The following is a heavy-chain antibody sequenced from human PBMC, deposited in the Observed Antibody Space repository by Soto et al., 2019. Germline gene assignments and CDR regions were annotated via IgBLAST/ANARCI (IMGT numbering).Heavy chain of an antibody. D-gene: IGHD2-21*02. J-gene: IGHJ3*02. CDR3: ARGKNAAVTVTNRAFDI. CDR2: IGYTGDT. V-gene: IGHV3-13*01. CDR1: GFTLSHYD. Sequence: EEQLEESGGGLVQPGGSLRLSCAASGFTLSHYDMHWVRQRPGKGLEWVSAIGYTGDTYYPDSVKGRFISSRQNAKNSLYLEMNDLRDGDTAVYYCARGKNAAVTVTNRAFDIWGRGTLVTVSS.